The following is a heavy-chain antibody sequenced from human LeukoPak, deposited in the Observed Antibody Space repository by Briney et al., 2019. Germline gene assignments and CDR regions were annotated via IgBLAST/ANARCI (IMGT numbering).Heavy chain of an antibody. Sequence: GRSLRLSCAASGFTFSSYAMHWVRQAPGKGLEWVAVISYDGSNKYYADSVKGRFTISRDNSKNTLYLQMNSLRAEDTAVHYCARESGFGELLFDYWGQGTLVTVSS. V-gene: IGHV3-30*04. CDR2: ISYDGSNK. D-gene: IGHD3-10*01. CDR1: GFTFSSYA. J-gene: IGHJ4*02. CDR3: ARESGFGELLFDY.